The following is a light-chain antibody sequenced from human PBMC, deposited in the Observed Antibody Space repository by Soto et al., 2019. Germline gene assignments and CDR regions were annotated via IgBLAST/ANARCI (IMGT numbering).Light chain of an antibody. CDR2: LSS. CDR3: MQGLQTPRT. Sequence: DVRMARSPLSLTVGSRASASISCRSSQRTLCSNGYYYLDWYLQKPGQSPQLLIYLSSTRAYGVPDRFSGSGSGRDFTLKIARVEAEDVGIYYCMQGLQTPRTFGGGTKVDIK. J-gene: IGKJ4*01. CDR1: QRTLCSNGYYY. V-gene: IGKV2-28*01.